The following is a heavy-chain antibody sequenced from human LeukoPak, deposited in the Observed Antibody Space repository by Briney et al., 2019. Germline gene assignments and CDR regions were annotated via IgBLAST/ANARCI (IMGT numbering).Heavy chain of an antibody. CDR3: ARFSSGCSTASCYLTN. CDR1: GGSLSSHY. J-gene: IGHJ4*02. Sequence: SETLSLTCTVGGGSLSSHYWSWIRQPPGKGLELVGHIYYTGTTFYNPSLNSRVTISLDASRNQFSLRLTSVTAADTAVYYCARFSSGCSTASCYLTNWGQGTLVTVSS. V-gene: IGHV4-59*11. D-gene: IGHD2-2*01. CDR2: IYYTGTT.